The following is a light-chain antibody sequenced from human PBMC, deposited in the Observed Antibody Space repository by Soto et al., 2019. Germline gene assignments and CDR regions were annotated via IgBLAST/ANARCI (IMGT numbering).Light chain of an antibody. CDR1: QSISSW. CDR2: NAA. CDR3: QQSYSTHT. V-gene: IGKV1-5*03. J-gene: IGKJ5*01. Sequence: IQVTHSPSNLSASVGDRVTIPCRASQSISSWLAWYQQKPGKDPKLLVYNAASLESGVPSRCSGSGSGTDFTLTISSLQPEDFATYYCQQSYSTHTFGQGTRLEI.